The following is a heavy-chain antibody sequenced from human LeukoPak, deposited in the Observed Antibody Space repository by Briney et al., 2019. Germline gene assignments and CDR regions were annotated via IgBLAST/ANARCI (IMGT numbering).Heavy chain of an antibody. D-gene: IGHD5-12*01. Sequence: ASVKVSCKASGYTFTSYYIHWVRQAPGQGLEWMGIINPSGGSTSYAQKFQGRVTMTRDTSTSTVYMELSSLRSEDTAVYYCARAITPKGYYYGMDVWGQGTTVTVSS. CDR2: INPSGGST. J-gene: IGHJ6*02. CDR3: ARAITPKGYYYGMDV. V-gene: IGHV1-46*01. CDR1: GYTFTSYY.